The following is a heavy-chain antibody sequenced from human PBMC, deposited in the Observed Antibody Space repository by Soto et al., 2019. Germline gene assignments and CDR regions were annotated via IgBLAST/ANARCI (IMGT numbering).Heavy chain of an antibody. V-gene: IGHV6-1*01. D-gene: IGHD6-6*01. CDR2: TYYRSKWYN. CDR1: GDSGSRNRAA. Sequence: SQTRSVTCAVSGDSGSRNRAAWNWIRQSPSRGLEWLGRTYYRSKWYNDYAVSVKSRITINPDTSKNQFSLQLNSVTPEDTAVYYCARALLGKQLVQFDPWGQGTLVTVSS. J-gene: IGHJ5*02. CDR3: ARALLGKQLVQFDP.